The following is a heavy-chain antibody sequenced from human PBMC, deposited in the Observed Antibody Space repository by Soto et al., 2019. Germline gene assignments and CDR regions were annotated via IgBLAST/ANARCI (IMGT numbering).Heavy chain of an antibody. Sequence: SETLSLTCIVSGGSISGSYWSWIRQSPGKGLEWLGYVYYTGSTNYSSSLRSRVSISVDTSKNEFSLRLSSVTAADTAVYFCARSVAVPGAHIDYWGQGTQVTVSS. CDR1: GGSISGSY. J-gene: IGHJ4*02. CDR2: VYYTGST. D-gene: IGHD6-19*01. CDR3: ARSVAVPGAHIDY. V-gene: IGHV4-59*01.